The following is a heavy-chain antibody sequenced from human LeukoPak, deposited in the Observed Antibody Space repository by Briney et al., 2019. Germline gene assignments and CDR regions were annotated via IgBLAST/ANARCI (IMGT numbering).Heavy chain of an antibody. CDR2: ISSSSSYI. CDR3: ARDSSYYYDSSGYFDY. Sequence: GGSLRLSCAASGFTFSSYSMNWVRQAPGKGLEWVSSISSSSSYIYYADSVKGRFTISRDNAKNSLYLQVNSLRAEDTAVYYCARDSSYYYDSSGYFDYWGQGTLVTVSS. CDR1: GFTFSSYS. D-gene: IGHD3-22*01. J-gene: IGHJ4*02. V-gene: IGHV3-21*04.